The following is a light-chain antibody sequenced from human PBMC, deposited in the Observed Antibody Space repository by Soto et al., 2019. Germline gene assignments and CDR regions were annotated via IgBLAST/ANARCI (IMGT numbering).Light chain of an antibody. V-gene: IGKV2-28*01. CDR1: QSLLHSNGYNY. CDR3: MQALQTPST. Sequence: DIVMTQSPLSLPVTPGEPASISCRSSQSLLHSNGYNYLDWYLQKPGQSPQLLIYLGSNRASGVPDRFSGSGSGTDFTLKISRVEAEDFGVYYCMQALQTPSTFGQGTKVDIK. J-gene: IGKJ1*01. CDR2: LGS.